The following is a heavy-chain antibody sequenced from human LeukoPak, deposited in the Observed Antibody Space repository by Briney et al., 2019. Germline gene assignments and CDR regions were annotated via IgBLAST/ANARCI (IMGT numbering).Heavy chain of an antibody. CDR3: ASGEPNWFDP. CDR1: GGSISSSSYY. V-gene: IGHV4-39*07. CDR2: MFYSGNT. J-gene: IGHJ5*02. Sequence: SETLSLTRTVSGGSISSSSYYWGWIRQPPGKGLEWIGSMFYSGNTYYNPSLKSRVTISVDTSKNQFSLNLSSVTAADTAVYYCASGEPNWFDPWGQGTLVTVSS. D-gene: IGHD3-10*01.